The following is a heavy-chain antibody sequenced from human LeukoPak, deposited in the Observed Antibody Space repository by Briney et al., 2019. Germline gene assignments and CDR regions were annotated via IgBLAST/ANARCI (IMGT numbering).Heavy chain of an antibody. Sequence: GSLRLSCAASGFTVNSDYMNWVRQAPGKGLEWVSVIYSGGSTYYADSVKGRFTISRDNFKNTLYLQMNSLRAEDTAVYYCASGGAYYDFWSGYKAFDYWGQGTLVTVSS. J-gene: IGHJ4*02. CDR3: ASGGAYYDFWSGYKAFDY. CDR1: GFTVNSDY. V-gene: IGHV3-53*01. D-gene: IGHD3-3*01. CDR2: IYSGGST.